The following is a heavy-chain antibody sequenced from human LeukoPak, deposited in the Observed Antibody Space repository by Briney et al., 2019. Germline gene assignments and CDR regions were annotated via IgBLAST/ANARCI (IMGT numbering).Heavy chain of an antibody. V-gene: IGHV1-18*01. CDR3: ARDYYDSSGYLPSEYFQH. D-gene: IGHD3-22*01. J-gene: IGHJ1*01. CDR1: GYTFTSYG. CDR2: ISAYNGNT. Sequence: ASVKVSCKASGYTFTSYGISWVRQAPGQGLEWMGWISAYNGNTNYAQKLQGRVTMTTDTSTSTAYMELRSLRSDDTAVYYCARDYYDSSGYLPSEYFQHWGQGTLVTVSS.